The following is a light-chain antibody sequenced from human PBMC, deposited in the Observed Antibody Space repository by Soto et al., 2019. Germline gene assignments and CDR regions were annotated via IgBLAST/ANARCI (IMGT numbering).Light chain of an antibody. V-gene: IGKV1-13*02. CDR3: QQFNGFPLT. Sequence: IRLTQSPSSLSASVGDRVTITCRAGQDIGSALAWYQQRPGKAPKLLLYDASNLEDGVPSRFSGRGSGTDFTLTITRRRPEDFATYHCQQFNGFPLTFGAGTKVQIK. CDR1: QDIGSA. CDR2: DAS. J-gene: IGKJ4*01.